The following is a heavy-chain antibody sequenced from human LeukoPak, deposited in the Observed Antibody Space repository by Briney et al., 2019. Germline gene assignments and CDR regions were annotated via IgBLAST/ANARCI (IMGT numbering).Heavy chain of an antibody. CDR3: ARIGLTGDASFDY. J-gene: IGHJ4*02. D-gene: IGHD3-9*01. CDR2: INAGNGDT. CDR1: GYTFTSYA. V-gene: IGHV1-3*01. Sequence: ASVKVSCKASGYTFTSYAIQWVRQAPGQRLEWMGWINAGNGDTKYSQKFQGRVTITRDTSASTAYMELSSLRSEDTAVYYCARIGLTGDASFDYWGQGTLVTVSS.